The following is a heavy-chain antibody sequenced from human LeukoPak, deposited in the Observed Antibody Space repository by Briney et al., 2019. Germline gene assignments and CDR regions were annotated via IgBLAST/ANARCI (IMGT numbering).Heavy chain of an antibody. Sequence: SETLSLTCAVYGRSFSAYYWTWIRQPPGKGLEWIGEINQSGSTNYNPSLKSRVTISIDTSKNQISLKLSSVTAADTAVYYCARVGARDNDFWSGYRDKEYYFDSWGQGTLVTVSA. CDR2: INQSGST. CDR3: ARVGARDNDFWSGYRDKEYYFDS. D-gene: IGHD3-3*01. CDR1: GRSFSAYY. J-gene: IGHJ4*02. V-gene: IGHV4-34*01.